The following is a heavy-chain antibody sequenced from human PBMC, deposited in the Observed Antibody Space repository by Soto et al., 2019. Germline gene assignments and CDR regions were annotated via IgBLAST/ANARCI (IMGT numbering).Heavy chain of an antibody. V-gene: IGHV4-39*01. CDR2: IYYSGNT. J-gene: IGHJ2*01. CDR3: ARQAMAGKGVTGTGYFDL. Sequence: QLQLQESGPGLVKPSETLSLTCTVSGGSISSSSYYWGWIRQPPGKGLEWIGSIYYSGNTYSNPSLKSGVIISVDTSKNQFSLNLNAVTAAETAVYYCARQAMAGKGVTGTGYFDLWGRGTLVTVSS. D-gene: IGHD1-1*01. CDR1: GGSISSSSYY.